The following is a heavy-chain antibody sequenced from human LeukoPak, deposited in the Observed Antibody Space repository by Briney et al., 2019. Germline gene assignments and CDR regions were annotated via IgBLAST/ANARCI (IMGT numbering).Heavy chain of an antibody. Sequence: GWSLRLSCAASGFTFSSYAMSWVRQAPGKGLEWVSAISGSGGSTYYADSVKGRFTISRDNSKNTLYLQMNSLRAEDTAVYYCAKDPGALDMVRGVSYYYYGMDVWGKGTTVTVSS. J-gene: IGHJ6*04. CDR3: AKDPGALDMVRGVSYYYYGMDV. V-gene: IGHV3-23*01. CDR2: ISGSGGST. CDR1: GFTFSSYA. D-gene: IGHD3-10*01.